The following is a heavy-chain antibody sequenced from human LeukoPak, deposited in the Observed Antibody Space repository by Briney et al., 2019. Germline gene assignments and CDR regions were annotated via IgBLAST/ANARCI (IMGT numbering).Heavy chain of an antibody. J-gene: IGHJ4*02. CDR3: ARALPTPYNLYSGSYYGY. CDR1: GYTFTGYY. CDR2: INPNSGGT. V-gene: IGHV1-2*02. Sequence: GASVKVSCKASGYTFTGYYMHWVRQAPGQGLEWMGWINPNSGGTNYAQKFQGRVTMTRDMSTSTVYMELSSLRSEDTAVYYCARALPTPYNLYSGSYYGYWGQGTLVTVSS. D-gene: IGHD1-26*01.